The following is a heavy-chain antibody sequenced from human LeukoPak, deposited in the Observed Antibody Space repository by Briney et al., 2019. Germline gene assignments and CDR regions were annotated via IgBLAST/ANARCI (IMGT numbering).Heavy chain of an antibody. J-gene: IGHJ4*02. CDR2: INQDGTEK. CDR1: GFTFTTYW. D-gene: IGHD3-10*01. V-gene: IGHV3-7*01. Sequence: GSLRLSCAASGFTFTTYWMSWVRQLPGKGLEWVANINQDGTEKYYVDSVKGRFTISRDNAKNSLYLQMNSLRVEDTAVYYCAKLAKYFYGWETYYFFEHWGQGTPVTASS. CDR3: AKLAKYFYGWETYYFFEH.